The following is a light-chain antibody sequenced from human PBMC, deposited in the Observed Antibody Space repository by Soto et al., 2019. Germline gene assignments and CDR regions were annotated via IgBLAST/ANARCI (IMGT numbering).Light chain of an antibody. V-gene: IGKV3-15*01. CDR1: QGIGST. Sequence: EIVLTQSQAALSVSPGERVTLSCRASQGIGSTLAWYQQKPGQTPRLLIYDSSTRAIGIPTRFSGSRSGTEFTLTINGLQSEDFAVYYCQRYNNWPLTFGGGTKVEIK. CDR2: DSS. CDR3: QRYNNWPLT. J-gene: IGKJ4*01.